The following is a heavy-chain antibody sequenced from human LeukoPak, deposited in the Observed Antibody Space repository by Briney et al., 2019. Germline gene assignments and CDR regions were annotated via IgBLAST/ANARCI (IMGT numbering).Heavy chain of an antibody. V-gene: IGHV4-38-2*02. CDR2: IYHSGST. D-gene: IGHD3-22*01. CDR1: GYSISSGYY. Sequence: PSETLSLTCTVSGYSISSGYYWGWIRQPPGKGLEWIGSIYHSGSTYYNPSLKSRVTISVDTSKNQFSLKLSSVTAADTAVYYCAGRLTMIGDDYWGQGTLVTVSS. J-gene: IGHJ4*02. CDR3: AGRLTMIGDDY.